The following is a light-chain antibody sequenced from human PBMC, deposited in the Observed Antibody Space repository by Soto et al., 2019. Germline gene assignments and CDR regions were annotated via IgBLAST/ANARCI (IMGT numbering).Light chain of an antibody. V-gene: IGKV3-20*01. CDR3: QQYGSSPPMT. J-gene: IGKJ5*01. Sequence: EIVLTQSPGTLSLSPGERATLSCRASQSVSSSYLAWYQQKPGQAPRLIIYGASSRATGIPDRFSGSGSGTDCTLTISRLEPEDFAVYYCQQYGSSPPMTFGQGTRLEIK. CDR1: QSVSSSY. CDR2: GAS.